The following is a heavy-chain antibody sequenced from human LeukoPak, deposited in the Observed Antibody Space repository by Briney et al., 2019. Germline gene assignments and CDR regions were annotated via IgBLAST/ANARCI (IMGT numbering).Heavy chain of an antibody. J-gene: IGHJ4*02. D-gene: IGHD2-21*02. V-gene: IGHV1-46*01. CDR2: INPSGGST. CDR3: AAGLSTVTADY. Sequence: GASVKVSCKASGYTFTSYYMHWVRQAPGQGLEWMGIINPSGGSTSYAQKFQERVTITRDMSTSTAYMELSSLRSEDTAVYYCAAGLSTVTADYWGQGTLVTVSS. CDR1: GYTFTSYY.